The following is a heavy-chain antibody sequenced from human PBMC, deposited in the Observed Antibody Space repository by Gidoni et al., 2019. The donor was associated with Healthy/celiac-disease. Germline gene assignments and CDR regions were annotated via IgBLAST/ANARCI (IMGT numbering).Heavy chain of an antibody. Sequence: EVQLVESGGGLVQPGGSLRLSCAASGFTFSSYEMNWVRQAPGKGLEWVSYISSSGSTIYYADAVKGRFTISRDNAKNSLYLQMNSLRAEDTAVYYCARYGSYYYWYFDLWGRGTLVTVSS. D-gene: IGHD1-26*01. V-gene: IGHV3-48*03. CDR3: ARYGSYYYWYFDL. J-gene: IGHJ2*01. CDR1: GFTFSSYE. CDR2: ISSSGSTI.